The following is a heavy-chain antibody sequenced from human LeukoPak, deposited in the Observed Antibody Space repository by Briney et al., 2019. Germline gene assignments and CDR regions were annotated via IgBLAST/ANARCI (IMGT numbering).Heavy chain of an antibody. Sequence: PSDTLSLTCSVSGGSISSYYWIWLRPPPRKGLEWIGYTYYSGNSNYNPSLESRVSISVDTSKKQFSLKLTSVTAADTAVYYCARRRTTGLSGYMDAWGKGTTVTVSS. CDR1: GGSISSYY. CDR3: ARRRTTGLSGYMDA. V-gene: IGHV4-59*08. D-gene: IGHD1-1*01. J-gene: IGHJ6*03. CDR2: TYYSGNS.